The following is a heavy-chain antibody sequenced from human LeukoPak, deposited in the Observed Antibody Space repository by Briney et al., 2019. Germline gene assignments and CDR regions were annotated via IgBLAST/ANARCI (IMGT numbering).Heavy chain of an antibody. V-gene: IGHV3-30-3*01. CDR1: GFTFSSYA. J-gene: IGHJ4*02. D-gene: IGHD5-18*01. CDR3: ARDRRDSHGWYYFDY. CDR2: ISYDGSNK. Sequence: GGSLRLSCAASGFTFSSYAMHWVRQAPGKGLEWVAVISYDGSNKYYADSVKGRFTISRDNSKNTLYLQMNSLRAEDTAVYYCARDRRDSHGWYYFDYWGQGTLVTVSS.